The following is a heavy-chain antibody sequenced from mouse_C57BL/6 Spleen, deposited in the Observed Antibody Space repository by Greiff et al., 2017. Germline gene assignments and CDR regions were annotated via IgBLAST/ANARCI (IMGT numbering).Heavy chain of an antibody. V-gene: IGHV5-16*01. CDR1: GFTFSDYY. CDR2: INYDGSST. J-gene: IGHJ2*01. CDR3: AREPGDYFDY. Sequence: EVKLVESEGGLVQPGSSMKLSCTASGFTFSDYYMAWVRQVPEKGLEWVANINYDGSSTYYLDSLKSRFIISRDNAKNILYLQMSSLKSEDTATYYCAREPGDYFDYWGQGTTLTVSS.